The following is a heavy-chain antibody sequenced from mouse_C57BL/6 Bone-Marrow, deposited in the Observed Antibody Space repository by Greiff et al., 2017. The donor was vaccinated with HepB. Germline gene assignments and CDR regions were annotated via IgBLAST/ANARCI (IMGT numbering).Heavy chain of an antibody. D-gene: IGHD1-1*01. Sequence: QVQLQQSGPELVKPGASVKISCKASGYAFSSSWMNWVKQRPGKGLEWIGRIYPGDGDTNYNGKFKGKATLTADKSSSTAYMQLSSLTSEDSAVYFCARLITTVDWYFDVWGTGTTVTVSS. CDR2: IYPGDGDT. CDR1: GYAFSSSW. CDR3: ARLITTVDWYFDV. J-gene: IGHJ1*03. V-gene: IGHV1-82*01.